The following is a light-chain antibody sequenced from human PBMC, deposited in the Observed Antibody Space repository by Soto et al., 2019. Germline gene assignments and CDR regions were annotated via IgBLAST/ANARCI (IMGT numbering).Light chain of an antibody. J-gene: IGLJ2*01. V-gene: IGLV2-14*03. CDR1: SNDVGDYNY. CDR3: SSYTGTNTLV. Sequence: QSALTQPASVSGSPGQSITISCTGTSNDVGDYNYVSWYQHHPGKAPKLMIYDVTNRPSGVSNRFSGSKSGNTASLTISGLQAEDEADYFCSSYTGTNTLVFGVGTKLTVL. CDR2: DVT.